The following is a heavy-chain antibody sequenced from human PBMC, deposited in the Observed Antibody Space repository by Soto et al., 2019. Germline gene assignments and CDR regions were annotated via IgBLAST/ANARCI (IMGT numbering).Heavy chain of an antibody. J-gene: IGHJ5*02. CDR1: GFTFSSYA. D-gene: IGHD3-3*01. Sequence: VGSLRLSCAASGFTFSSYAMSWVRQAPVKVLEWVSAISGSGGSTYYADSVKGRFTISRDNSKNTLYLQMNSLRAEDTAVYYCAKDPYDFWSGYYLNWFDPWGQGTLVTVSS. V-gene: IGHV3-23*01. CDR3: AKDPYDFWSGYYLNWFDP. CDR2: ISGSGGST.